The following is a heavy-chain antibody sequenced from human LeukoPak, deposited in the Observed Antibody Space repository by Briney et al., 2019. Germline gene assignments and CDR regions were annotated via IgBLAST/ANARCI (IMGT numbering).Heavy chain of an antibody. CDR3: ARGADCSSTSCYRRWFDP. D-gene: IGHD2-2*02. CDR2: INPNSGGT. Sequence: ASVKVSCTASGYTFTGYYMHWVRQAPGQGLEWMGWINPNSGGTNYAQKFQGRVTMTRDTSISTAYMELSRLRSDDTAVYYCARGADCSSTSCYRRWFDPWGQGTLVTVSS. J-gene: IGHJ5*02. V-gene: IGHV1-2*02. CDR1: GYTFTGYY.